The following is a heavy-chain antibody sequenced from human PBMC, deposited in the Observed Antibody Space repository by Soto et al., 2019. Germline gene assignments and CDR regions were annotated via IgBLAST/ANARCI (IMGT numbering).Heavy chain of an antibody. CDR3: ARRYGDYVDY. CDR2: IYYSGST. D-gene: IGHD4-17*01. Sequence: SETLSLTCTVSGGSIGRYYWSWIRQPPGKGLEWIGYIYYSGSTNYNPSLKSRVTISVDTSKNQFSLKLSSVTAADTAVYYCARRYGDYVDYWGQGTLVTVSS. CDR1: GGSIGRYY. J-gene: IGHJ4*02. V-gene: IGHV4-59*08.